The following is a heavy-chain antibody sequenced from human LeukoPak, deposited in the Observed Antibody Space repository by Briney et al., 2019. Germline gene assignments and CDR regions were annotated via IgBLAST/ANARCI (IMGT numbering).Heavy chain of an antibody. J-gene: IGHJ4*02. CDR3: ANNRERYFDWLLSQDPFDY. V-gene: IGHV3-30*18. D-gene: IGHD3-9*01. CDR1: GFTFSSYG. CDR2: ISYDGSNK. Sequence: PGGSLRLSCAASGFTFSSYGMHWVRQAPGKGLEWVAVISYDGSNKYYADSVKGRFTISRDNSKNTLYLQMNSLRAEDTAVYYCANNRERYFDWLLSQDPFDYWGQGTLVTVSS.